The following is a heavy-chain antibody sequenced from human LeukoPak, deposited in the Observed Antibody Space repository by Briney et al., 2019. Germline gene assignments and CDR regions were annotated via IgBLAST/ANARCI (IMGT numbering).Heavy chain of an antibody. CDR1: GFTLSSYS. D-gene: IGHD5-24*01. J-gene: IGHJ4*02. CDR2: ISDTGIYI. Sequence: GGSLRLSCAASGFTLSSYSMNWVRQAPGKGLEWVSSISDTGIYIYYADSVKGRFTISRDNAKNSLYLQMNSLRAEDTAVYYCARDRGMSTNQFDYWGQGTLVTVSS. CDR3: ARDRGMSTNQFDY. V-gene: IGHV3-21*01.